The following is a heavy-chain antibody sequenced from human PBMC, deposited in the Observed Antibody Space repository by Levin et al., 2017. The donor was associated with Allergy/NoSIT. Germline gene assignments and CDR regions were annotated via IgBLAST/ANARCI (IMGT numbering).Heavy chain of an antibody. D-gene: IGHD1-1*01. Sequence: PGGSLRLSCAASGFTFSSYGMHWVRQAPGKGLEWVAVISYDGSNKYYADSVKGRFTISRDNSKNTLYLQMNSLRAEDTAVYYCATLPPATGNDYWGQGTLVTVSS. CDR3: ATLPPATGNDY. CDR1: GFTFSSYG. CDR2: ISYDGSNK. V-gene: IGHV3-30*03. J-gene: IGHJ4*02.